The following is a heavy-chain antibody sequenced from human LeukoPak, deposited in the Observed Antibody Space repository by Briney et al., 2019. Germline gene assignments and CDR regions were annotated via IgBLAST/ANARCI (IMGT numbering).Heavy chain of an antibody. D-gene: IGHD4-11*01. CDR3: ARGPYSNPFDY. J-gene: IGHJ4*02. V-gene: IGHV4-59*12. CDR1: GGSFSGYY. Sequence: SETLSLTCAVYGGSFSGYYWSWTRQPPGKGLEWIGYIYYSGSTNYNPSLKSRVTISVDTSKNQFSLKLSSVTAADTAVYYCARGPYSNPFDYWGQGTLVTVSS. CDR2: IYYSGST.